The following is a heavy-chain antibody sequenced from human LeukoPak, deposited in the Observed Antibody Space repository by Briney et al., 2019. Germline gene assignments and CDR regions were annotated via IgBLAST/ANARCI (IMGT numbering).Heavy chain of an antibody. D-gene: IGHD4-11*01. V-gene: IGHV4-34*01. CDR2: INHSGST. CDR3: ARGGYSNYPVPPRFDP. CDR1: GGSFSGYY. Sequence: SETLSLTCAAYGGSFSGYYWSWIRQPPGKGLEWIGEINHSGSTNYNPSLKSRVTISVDTSKNQFSLKLSSVTAADTAVYYCARGGYSNYPVPPRFDPWGQGTLVTVSS. J-gene: IGHJ5*02.